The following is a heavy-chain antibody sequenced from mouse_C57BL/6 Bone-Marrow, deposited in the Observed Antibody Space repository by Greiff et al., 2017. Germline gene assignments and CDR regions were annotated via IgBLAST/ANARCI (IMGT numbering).Heavy chain of an antibody. J-gene: IGHJ3*01. D-gene: IGHD2-4*01. CDR2: ISSGSSTI. V-gene: IGHV5-17*01. CDR1: GFTFSDYG. CDR3: ASYYDDNDGAF. Sequence: DVKLVESGGGLVKPGGSLKLSCAASGFTFSDYGMHWVRQAPEKGLEWVAYISSGSSTIYYADTVKGRVTISRDNATNTLFMQMTSLKSEDTAMYYCASYYDDNDGAFWGQGTGATVSA.